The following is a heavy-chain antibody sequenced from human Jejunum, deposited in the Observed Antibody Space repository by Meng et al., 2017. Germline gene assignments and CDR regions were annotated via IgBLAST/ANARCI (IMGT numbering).Heavy chain of an antibody. J-gene: IGHJ4*02. Sequence: ASVKVSCKASGYTFTNYYMHWVRQAPGQGLEWMVIINPSGGSTSYAQKFQGRVTMTRDTSTSTVYMELSSLRSEDTAVYYCARADSSGSISADYFDYWGQGTLVTVSS. CDR2: INPSGGST. D-gene: IGHD3-22*01. V-gene: IGHV1-46*01. CDR1: GYTFTNYY. CDR3: ARADSSGSISADYFDY.